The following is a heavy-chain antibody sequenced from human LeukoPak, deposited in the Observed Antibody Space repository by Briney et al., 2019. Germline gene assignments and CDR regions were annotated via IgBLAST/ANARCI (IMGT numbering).Heavy chain of an antibody. CDR3: AREDSSTFDY. D-gene: IGHD6-13*01. Sequence: GGSLRLSCAASGFTFSSYAMHWVRQAPGKGLEWVAVISYDGSNKYHADSVKGRFTISRDNSKNTLYLQMNSLRAEDTAVYYCAREDSSTFDYWGQGTLVTVSS. V-gene: IGHV3-30-3*01. CDR2: ISYDGSNK. CDR1: GFTFSSYA. J-gene: IGHJ4*02.